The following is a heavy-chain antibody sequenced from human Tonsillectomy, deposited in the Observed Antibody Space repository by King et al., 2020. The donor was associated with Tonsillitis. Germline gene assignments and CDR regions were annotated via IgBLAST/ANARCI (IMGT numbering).Heavy chain of an antibody. Sequence: VQLVQSGAEVKKPGSSVKVSCKASGGTFSSYAISWVRQAPGQGLEWMGGIIPIFGTANYAQKFQGRVTSTAAESTSTAYMELSSLRSEDTAVYYCARDEPDPIAVDYGMDVWGQGTTVTVSS. D-gene: IGHD6-19*01. CDR2: IIPIFGTA. J-gene: IGHJ6*02. CDR3: ARDEPDPIAVDYGMDV. V-gene: IGHV1-69*01. CDR1: GGTFSSYA.